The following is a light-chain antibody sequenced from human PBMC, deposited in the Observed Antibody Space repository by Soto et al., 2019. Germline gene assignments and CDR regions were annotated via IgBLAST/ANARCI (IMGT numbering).Light chain of an antibody. J-gene: IGLJ1*01. CDR3: SSYTTSSTHYV. V-gene: IGLV2-14*01. Sequence: QSVLTQPASVSGSPGQSITISCIGTSSDVGDYNYVSWYQQYPGKAPKLMIYGVSNRPSGVSNRFSGSNSGNTASLTISGLQAEDEADYYCSSYTTSSTHYVFGTVTKLTVL. CDR2: GVS. CDR1: SSDVGDYNY.